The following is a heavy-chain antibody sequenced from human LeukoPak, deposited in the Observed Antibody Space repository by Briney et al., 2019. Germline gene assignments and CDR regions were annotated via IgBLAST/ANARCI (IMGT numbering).Heavy chain of an antibody. D-gene: IGHD3-3*01. CDR3: ARKLNFWSGYAVSDY. J-gene: IGHJ4*02. CDR2: ISSSSSYI. CDR1: GFTFSSYS. V-gene: IGHV3-21*01. Sequence: GGSLRLSCAASGFTFSSYSMNWVRQAPGKGLEWVSSISSSSSYIYYADSVEGRFTISRDNAKNSLYLQMNSLRAEDTAVYYCARKLNFWSGYAVSDYWGQGTLVTVSS.